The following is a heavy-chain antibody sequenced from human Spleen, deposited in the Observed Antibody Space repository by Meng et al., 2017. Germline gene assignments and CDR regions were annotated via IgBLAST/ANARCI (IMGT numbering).Heavy chain of an antibody. CDR2: ISQGSGRT. Sequence: LQRSAPVSVNPPGTLYPPCASSGGSSGSRDWWSWVRQPPGKGLEWFGEISQGSGRTNYNPSLKSRVTISLDKSKNQFSLNVNSVTAADTAVYYCVRNEGYSFGAWGQGTLVTVSS. J-gene: IGHJ5*02. CDR3: VRNEGYSFGA. V-gene: IGHV4-4*03. CDR1: GGSSGSRDW. D-gene: IGHD2-21*01.